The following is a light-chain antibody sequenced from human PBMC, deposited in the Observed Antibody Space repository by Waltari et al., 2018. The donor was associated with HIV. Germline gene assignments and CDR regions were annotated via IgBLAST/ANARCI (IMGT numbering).Light chain of an antibody. V-gene: IGLV3-21*02. CDR3: QVWDSSSDHVV. Sequence: SYVLTQPPSVSVAPGQTARITCGGNNIGSKSVHWDQQKPGQAPVLVVYDDSDRPSGIPGRFSGPNAGNTATLTISRVEAGDEADYYCQVWDSSSDHVVFGGGTKLTVL. J-gene: IGLJ2*01. CDR2: DDS. CDR1: NIGSKS.